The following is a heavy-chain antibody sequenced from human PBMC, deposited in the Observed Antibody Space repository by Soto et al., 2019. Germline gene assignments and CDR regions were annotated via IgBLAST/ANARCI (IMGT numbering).Heavy chain of an antibody. CDR2: FYYSGST. J-gene: IGHJ4*02. D-gene: IGHD5-12*01. Sequence: QVQLQESGPGLVKPSETLSLTCTVSGGSVSSGSYYWSWIRQPPGKGLEWIGYFYYSGSTNYNPSLKMRVTISVDTSKNPFSLKLSFVTAADTAVYYCSRGPGWLLQPGGFDYWGQGTLVTVSS. V-gene: IGHV4-61*01. CDR1: GGSVSSGSYY. CDR3: SRGPGWLLQPGGFDY.